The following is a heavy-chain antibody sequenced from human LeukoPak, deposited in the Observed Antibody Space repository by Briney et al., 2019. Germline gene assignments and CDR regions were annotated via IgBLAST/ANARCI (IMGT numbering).Heavy chain of an antibody. D-gene: IGHD3-10*01. Sequence: GGSLRLSCVVSGISLSNYAMTWVRQAPGKGLEWVSYISERGGSTTYADSVKGRFTISRDTSWKTLYLQMTSLRAEDTAVYFCAKRGIVIRGILVIGYHQEAYHYDYWGQGVLVTVSS. CDR3: AKRGIVIRGILVIGYHQEAYHYDY. V-gene: IGHV3-23*01. J-gene: IGHJ4*02. CDR2: ISERGGST. CDR1: GISLSNYA.